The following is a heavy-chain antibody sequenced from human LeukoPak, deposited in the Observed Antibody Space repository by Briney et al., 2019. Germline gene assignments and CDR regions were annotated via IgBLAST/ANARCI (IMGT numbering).Heavy chain of an antibody. Sequence: GASVKVSCKASGGTFSSYAISWVRQAPGQGLEYMGGIIPIFGTANYAQKFQGRVTITADESTSTAYMELSSLRSEETAVYYCARFAGYSYGYDTKTDYWGQGTLVTVSS. J-gene: IGHJ4*02. CDR1: GGTFSSYA. V-gene: IGHV1-69*13. D-gene: IGHD5-18*01. CDR2: IIPIFGTA. CDR3: ARFAGYSYGYDTKTDY.